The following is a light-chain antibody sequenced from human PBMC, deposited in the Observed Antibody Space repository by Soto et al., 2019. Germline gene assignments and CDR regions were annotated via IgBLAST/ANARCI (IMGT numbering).Light chain of an antibody. J-gene: IGKJ1*01. V-gene: IGKV3-11*01. Sequence: EIVMTQSPATLSFSPGERATLSCRASQSVSTYLAWYQQKPGQAPRLLIYDASTRATGIPARFSASGSGTDFTLTISSLEPEDIAVYYCQQRNNWPPWTFGQGTKVDIK. CDR1: QSVSTY. CDR2: DAS. CDR3: QQRNNWPPWT.